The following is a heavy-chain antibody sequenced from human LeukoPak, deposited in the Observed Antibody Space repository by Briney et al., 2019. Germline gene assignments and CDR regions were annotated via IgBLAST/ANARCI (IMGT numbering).Heavy chain of an antibody. CDR3: AKGSQYRLPWI. Sequence: GGSLRLSCAASGFTFSSYGMHWVRQAPGKGLEWVAVISYDGSNKYYADSVKGRFTISRDNSKNTLYLQMNSLRAEDTAVYYCAKGSQYRLPWIWGQGTLVTVSS. J-gene: IGHJ4*02. D-gene: IGHD2-2*01. CDR1: GFTFSSYG. V-gene: IGHV3-30*18. CDR2: ISYDGSNK.